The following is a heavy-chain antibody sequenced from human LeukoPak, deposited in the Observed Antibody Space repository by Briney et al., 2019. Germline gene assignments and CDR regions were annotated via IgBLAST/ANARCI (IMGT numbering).Heavy chain of an antibody. CDR2: INHSGST. J-gene: IGHJ6*02. CDR3: ARVKGNRSNYYYYGMDV. CDR1: GGSISSYY. Sequence: SETLSLTCTVSGGSISSYYWSWIRQPPGKGLEWIGEINHSGSTNYNPSLKSRVTISVDTSKNQFSLKLSSVTAADTAVYYCARVKGNRSNYYYYGMDVWGQGTTVTVSS. V-gene: IGHV4-34*01. D-gene: IGHD1-14*01.